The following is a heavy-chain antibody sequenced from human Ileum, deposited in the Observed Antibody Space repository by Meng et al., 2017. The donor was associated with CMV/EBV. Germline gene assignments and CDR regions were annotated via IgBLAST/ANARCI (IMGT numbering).Heavy chain of an antibody. V-gene: IGHV1-8*01. CDR1: GYTFTNYD. CDR3: VRVGTQIWLAP. CDR2: MNPNSGNT. J-gene: IGHJ5*02. Sequence: SCKTSGYTFTNYDNNWVRQATGQGLEWMGWMNPNSGNTGYAQRFQGRVTMTRDTSISTAYMELNNLRSDDTAVYYCVRVGTQIWLAPWGQGTLVTVSS.